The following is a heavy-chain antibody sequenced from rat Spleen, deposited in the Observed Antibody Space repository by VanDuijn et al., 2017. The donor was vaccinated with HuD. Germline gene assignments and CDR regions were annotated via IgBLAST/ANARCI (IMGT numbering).Heavy chain of an antibody. CDR2: INYDGSST. Sequence: EVQLVESGGGLVQPGRSLKLSCAASGFTFSNYGMAWVRQAPTKGLEWVATINYDGSSTYYRDSVKGRFTISRDNAKSTLYLQMDSLRSEDTATYYCARRTDWEGYFDYWGQGVMVTVSS. V-gene: IGHV5-29*01. D-gene: IGHD5-1*01. CDR1: GFTFSNYG. CDR3: ARRTDWEGYFDY. J-gene: IGHJ2*01.